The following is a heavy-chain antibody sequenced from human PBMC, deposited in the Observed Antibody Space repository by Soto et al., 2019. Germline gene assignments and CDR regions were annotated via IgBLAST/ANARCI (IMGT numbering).Heavy chain of an antibody. CDR3: ARVWLVPAATGMDV. CDR2: TYYRSKWYN. J-gene: IGHJ6*02. CDR1: GDSVSSNSAA. D-gene: IGHD2-2*01. V-gene: IGHV6-1*01. Sequence: QSPTLSLTCAISGDSVSSNSAAWNWIRQSPSRGLEWLGRTYYRSKWYNDYAVSVKSRITINPDTSKNQFSLQLNSVTPEDTAVYYCARVWLVPAATGMDVWGQGTTVTVSS.